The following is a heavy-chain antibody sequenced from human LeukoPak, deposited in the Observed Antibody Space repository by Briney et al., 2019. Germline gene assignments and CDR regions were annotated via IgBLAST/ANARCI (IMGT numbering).Heavy chain of an antibody. D-gene: IGHD3-3*01. CDR2: ISGSGGRT. CDR1: GFTFSSYA. CDR3: AKDRYYDFWSGLNSDY. V-gene: IGHV3-23*01. Sequence: GGSLRLPCAASGFTFSSYAMSWVRQAPGKGLEWVSSISGSGGRTYYADSVKGRFTISRDNSKNTLYLQMNSLRAEDTAVYYCAKDRYYDFWSGLNSDYWGQGTLVTVSS. J-gene: IGHJ4*02.